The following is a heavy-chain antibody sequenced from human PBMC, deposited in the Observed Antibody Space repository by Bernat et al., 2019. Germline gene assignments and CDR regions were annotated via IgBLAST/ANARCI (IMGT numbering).Heavy chain of an antibody. CDR2: IYYSGST. CDR1: GGSISSYY. D-gene: IGHD5-12*01. J-gene: IGHJ4*02. V-gene: IGHV4-59*01. CDR3: ARAYEPKSLDY. Sequence: QVQLQESGPGLVKPSETLSLTCTVSGGSISSYYWSWIRQPPGKGLEWIGYIYYSGSTNYNPSLKSRVTISVDTSKNQFSLKLSSVTAADTAVYYCARAYEPKSLDYLGQGILVTVSS.